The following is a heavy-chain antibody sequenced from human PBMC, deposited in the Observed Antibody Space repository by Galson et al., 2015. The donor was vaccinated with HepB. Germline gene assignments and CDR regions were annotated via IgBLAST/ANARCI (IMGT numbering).Heavy chain of an antibody. J-gene: IGHJ4*02. D-gene: IGHD3-10*01. V-gene: IGHV3-15*01. CDR1: GFTFSNAW. CDR3: TTRHWTMVQGVRGY. CDR2: IKSKTDGGTT. Sequence: SLRLSCAASGFTFSNAWMSWVRQAPGKGLEWVGRIKSKTDGGTTDYAAPVKGRFTISRDDSKNTLYLQMNSLKTEDTAVYYCTTRHWTMVQGVRGYWGQGTLVTVSS.